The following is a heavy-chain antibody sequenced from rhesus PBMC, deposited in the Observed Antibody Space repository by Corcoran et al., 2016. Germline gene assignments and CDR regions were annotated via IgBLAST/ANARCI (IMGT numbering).Heavy chain of an antibody. J-gene: IGHJ2*01. V-gene: IGHV4-173*01. CDR1: GGSISSNY. Sequence: QLQLQESGPGLVKPSETLSLTCAVSGGSISSNYWSWIRQPPGKGLEWIGRISGSGGSTAYSPSLKSRVTISTDTSKNQFSLKLSSVTAADTAVYYCARGIAGTTSLYIDLWGPGTPITISA. D-gene: IGHD1-20*01. CDR2: ISGSGGST. CDR3: ARGIAGTTSLYIDL.